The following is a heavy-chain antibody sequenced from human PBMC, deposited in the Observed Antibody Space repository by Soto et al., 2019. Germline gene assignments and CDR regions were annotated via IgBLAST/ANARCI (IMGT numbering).Heavy chain of an antibody. CDR2: INSDGSST. CDR3: ARDGFRGYDTGGWFDP. Sequence: GALRLACAASVFTFSNYCMHWVRQAPGKGLVWVSRINSDGSSTSYADSVKGRFTISRDNARTTLYLQMNSLRPEDTAVYYCARDGFRGYDTGGWFDPWGQGTLVTVSS. J-gene: IGHJ5*02. V-gene: IGHV3-74*01. D-gene: IGHD5-12*01. CDR1: VFTFSNYC.